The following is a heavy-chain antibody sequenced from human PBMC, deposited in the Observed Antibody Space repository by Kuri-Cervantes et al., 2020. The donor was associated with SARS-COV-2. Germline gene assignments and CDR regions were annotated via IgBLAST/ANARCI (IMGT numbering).Heavy chain of an antibody. Sequence: GGSLRLSCAASGFTFSSYGMHWVCQAPGKGLEWVAVIWYDGSNKYYADSVKGRFTISRDNSKNTLYLQMNSLRAEDTAVYYCARDSMGSGWYYYYYYYGMDVWGQGTTVTVSS. CDR3: ARDSMGSGWYYYYYYYGMDV. CDR1: GFTFSSYG. J-gene: IGHJ6*02. CDR2: IWYDGSNK. V-gene: IGHV3-33*08. D-gene: IGHD6-19*01.